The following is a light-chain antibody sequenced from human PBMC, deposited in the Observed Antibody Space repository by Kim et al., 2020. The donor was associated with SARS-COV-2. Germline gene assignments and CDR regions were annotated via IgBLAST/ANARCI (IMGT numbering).Light chain of an antibody. CDR3: SSYTNSSTLL. CDR2: EVS. V-gene: IGLV2-18*02. Sequence: QSFTISCTGTSSDVGSYNRVSWYQQSPGTAPKLMISEVSHRPSGVPDRLSGSKSGNTASLTISGLQAEDEAEYYCSSYTNSSTLLFGGGTQLTVL. J-gene: IGLJ2*01. CDR1: SSDVGSYNR.